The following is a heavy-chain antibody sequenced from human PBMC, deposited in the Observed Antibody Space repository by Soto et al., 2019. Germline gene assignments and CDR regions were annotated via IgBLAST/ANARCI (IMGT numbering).Heavy chain of an antibody. Sequence: QVQLLQSGAEVKKPGASVKVSCKASGDTCTNYGITWVRQSPGQGLEWMGWISAYNGNTHYTHILQGRVTMTTDTSTSTAYMELRGLRSDDTAVYYCASVRQLVGYFYYYMDVWGKGTTVPVSS. V-gene: IGHV1-18*01. D-gene: IGHD6-6*01. J-gene: IGHJ6*03. CDR1: GDTCTNYG. CDR3: ASVRQLVGYFYYYMDV. CDR2: ISAYNGNT.